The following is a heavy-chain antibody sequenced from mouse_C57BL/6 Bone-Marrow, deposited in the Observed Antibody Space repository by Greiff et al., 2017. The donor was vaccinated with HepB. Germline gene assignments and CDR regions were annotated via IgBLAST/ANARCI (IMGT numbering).Heavy chain of an antibody. CDR3: ARMSYYSNYRYFDV. V-gene: IGHV1-18*01. CDR1: GYTFTDYN. Sequence: EVQLQQSGPELVKPGASVKIPCKASGYTFTDYNMDWVKQSHGKSLEWIGDINPNNGGTIYNQKFKGKATLTVDKSSSTAYMELRSLTSEDTAVYYCARMSYYSNYRYFDVWGTGTTVTVSS. D-gene: IGHD2-5*01. CDR2: INPNNGGT. J-gene: IGHJ1*03.